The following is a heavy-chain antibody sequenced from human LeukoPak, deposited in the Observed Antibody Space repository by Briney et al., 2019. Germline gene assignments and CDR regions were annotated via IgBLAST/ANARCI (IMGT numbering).Heavy chain of an antibody. V-gene: IGHV3-30*04. CDR3: AREGDKVGATPGWFDP. CDR1: GITFSSYA. D-gene: IGHD1-26*01. CDR2: ISYDGSNK. Sequence: GGSLRLSCAASGITFSSYAMHWVRQAPGKGLEWVAVISYDGSNKYYADSVKGRFTISRDNSKNTLYLQMNSLRAEDTAVYYCAREGDKVGATPGWFDPWGQGTLVTVSS. J-gene: IGHJ5*02.